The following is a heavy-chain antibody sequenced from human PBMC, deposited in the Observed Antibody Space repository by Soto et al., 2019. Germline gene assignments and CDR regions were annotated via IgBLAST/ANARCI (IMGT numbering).Heavy chain of an antibody. J-gene: IGHJ4*02. CDR3: ANTYYDFWSNSYRGYYFDY. V-gene: IGHV4-34*01. CDR2: INHSGST. D-gene: IGHD3-3*01. CDR1: GASFSGYY. Sequence: QVHLQQWGAGLLKPSETLSLTCAVYGASFSGYYWSWIRQPPGKGLEWIGEINHSGSTNYNPSLKSRVTISVDTSKHQFSLKVSSVPAADTAVYFCANTYYDFWSNSYRGYYFDYWGQGNLVTVSS.